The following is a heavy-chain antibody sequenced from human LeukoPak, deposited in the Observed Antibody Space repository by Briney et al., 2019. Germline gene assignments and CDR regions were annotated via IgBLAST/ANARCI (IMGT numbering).Heavy chain of an antibody. CDR1: GYTFTSYD. V-gene: IGHV1-8*01. J-gene: IGHJ4*02. CDR3: ARTYSSSWYCFDY. Sequence: ASVKVSCKASGYTFTSYDINWVRQATGQGLEWMGWMNPNSGNTGYAQKFQGRVTMTRNTSISTAYMELSSLRSEDTAVYYCARTYSSSWYCFDYWGQGTLVTVSS. D-gene: IGHD6-13*01. CDR2: MNPNSGNT.